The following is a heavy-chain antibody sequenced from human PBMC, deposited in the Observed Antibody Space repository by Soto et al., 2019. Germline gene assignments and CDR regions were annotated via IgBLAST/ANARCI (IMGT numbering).Heavy chain of an antibody. CDR3: AKFFVETGGSSGWPWSFHF. CDR2: IIGTGGIT. D-gene: IGHD6-25*01. Sequence: EVQLLESGGGLVQPGGSLRLSCAASGFTFSSYAMSWVRQASGKGLEWVSAIIGTGGITYYADSVKGRFTISRDNSRNTLHLQMNSLRAEDTAIYYCAKFFVETGGSSGWPWSFHFWGQGTLVTVSS. CDR1: GFTFSSYA. V-gene: IGHV3-23*01. J-gene: IGHJ4*02.